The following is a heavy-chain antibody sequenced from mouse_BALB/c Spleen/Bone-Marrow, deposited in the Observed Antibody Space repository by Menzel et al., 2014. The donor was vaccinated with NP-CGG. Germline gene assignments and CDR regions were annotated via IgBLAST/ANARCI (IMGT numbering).Heavy chain of an antibody. CDR3: TIRYYAMDY. CDR1: GYTFTRYT. D-gene: IGHD1-1*01. J-gene: IGHJ4*01. Sequence: QVQLQQSGAELARPGASVKMSCQASGYTFTRYTMHWEKKRPGQGLEWIGYIIPNSGYSNYNQKFKDKATLTADKSSSTAYVQLSSLTSEDSAVYYCTIRYYAMDYWGQGTSVTVPS. V-gene: IGHV1-4*01. CDR2: IIPNSGYS.